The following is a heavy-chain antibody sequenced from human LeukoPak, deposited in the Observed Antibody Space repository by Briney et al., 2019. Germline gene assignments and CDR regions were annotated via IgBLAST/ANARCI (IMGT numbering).Heavy chain of an antibody. J-gene: IGHJ1*01. CDR3: ASGRGSEYFQH. CDR1: GGSFSGYY. V-gene: IGHV4-34*01. CDR2: INHSGST. Sequence: SETLSLTCAVYGGSFSGYYWSWIRQPPGKGLEWSGEINHSGSTNYNPSLKSRVTISVDTSKNQFSLKLSSVTAADTAVYYCASGRGSEYFQHWGQGTLVTVSS.